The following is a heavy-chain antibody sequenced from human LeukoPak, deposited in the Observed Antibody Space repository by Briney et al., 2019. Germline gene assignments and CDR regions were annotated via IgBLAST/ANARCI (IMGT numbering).Heavy chain of an antibody. J-gene: IGHJ4*02. CDR3: AQCTVTREDY. D-gene: IGHD4-11*01. CDR2: ISWNSGSI. CDR1: GFTFDDYA. V-gene: IGHV3-9*01. Sequence: GGSLRLSCAASGFTFDDYAMHWVRHAPGKGLEWVSGISWNSGSIGYADSVKGRFTISRDNAKNSLYLQMNSLRAEDTAVYYCAQCTVTREDYWGQGTLVTVSS.